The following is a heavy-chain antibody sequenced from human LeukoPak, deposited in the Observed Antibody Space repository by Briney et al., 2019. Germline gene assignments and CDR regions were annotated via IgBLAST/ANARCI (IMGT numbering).Heavy chain of an antibody. D-gene: IGHD3-22*01. CDR2: INHSGST. J-gene: IGHJ4*02. CDR3: ARGNYYDSSGYYGY. V-gene: IGHV4-34*01. Sequence: SETLSLTCGVYGGSFSGYYWSWLRQPPGKGLEWIGEINHSGSTNYNPSLTSRVTISLDTSKNQCSLKLSSVTAAETAVYYCARGNYYDSSGYYGYWGQGTLVTVSS. CDR1: GGSFSGYY.